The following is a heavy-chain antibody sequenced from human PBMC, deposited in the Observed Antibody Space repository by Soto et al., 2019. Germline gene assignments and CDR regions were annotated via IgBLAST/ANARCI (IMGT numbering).Heavy chain of an antibody. CDR1: GFTFSSYW. CDR3: ARCIAARPYYYYGMDV. Sequence: GGSLRLSCAASGFTFSSYWMSWVRQAPGKGLEWVANIKQDGSEKYYVDSVKGRFTISRDNAKNSLYLQMNSLRAEDTAVYYCARCIAARPYYYYGMDVWGQGTTVTVSS. V-gene: IGHV3-7*01. J-gene: IGHJ6*02. D-gene: IGHD6-6*01. CDR2: IKQDGSEK.